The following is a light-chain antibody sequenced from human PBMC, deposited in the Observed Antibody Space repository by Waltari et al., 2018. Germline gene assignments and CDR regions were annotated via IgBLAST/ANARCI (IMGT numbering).Light chain of an antibody. V-gene: IGKV3-20*01. CDR3: QQYDGSILT. J-gene: IGKJ4*01. Sequence: IVLTQSPDTLSLSPGQRATLSCRASQTLNNNFLVRYQQKPGQAPRLLIHGASSRATGFPDRFSGSGSGTDFTLTISRLEPEDVAVYYCQQYDGSILTFGGGTKVEI. CDR1: QTLNNNF. CDR2: GAS.